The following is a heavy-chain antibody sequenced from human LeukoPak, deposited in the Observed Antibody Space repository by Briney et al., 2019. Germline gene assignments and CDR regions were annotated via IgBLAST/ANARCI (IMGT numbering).Heavy chain of an antibody. CDR3: ARRRWELHFDY. CDR2: IYYSGST. Sequence: TSETLCLTCTVSGGSMSSSSYYWGWIRQPPGKGLEWIVSIYYSGSTYYNPSLKSRVTISLDTSKNQFSLKLRSVTAADTAVYYCARRRWELHFDYWGQGTLVTVSS. V-gene: IGHV4-39*01. CDR1: GGSMSSSSYY. J-gene: IGHJ4*02. D-gene: IGHD4-23*01.